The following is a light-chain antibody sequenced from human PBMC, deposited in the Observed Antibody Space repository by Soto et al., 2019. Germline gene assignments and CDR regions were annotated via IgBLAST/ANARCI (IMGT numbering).Light chain of an antibody. CDR2: EVS. J-gene: IGLJ1*01. CDR3: SSYAGSKNV. Sequence: QSVLTQPPSASGSPGQSVTISSTGTSSDVGGYNYVSWYQQHPGKAPKLMIYEVSKRPSGVPDRFSGSKSGNTASLTVSGLQAEDEADYYCSSYAGSKNVFGTGTKLTVL. CDR1: SSDVGGYNY. V-gene: IGLV2-8*01.